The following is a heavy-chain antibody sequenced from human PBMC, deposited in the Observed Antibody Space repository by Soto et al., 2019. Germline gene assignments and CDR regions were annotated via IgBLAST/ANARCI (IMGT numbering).Heavy chain of an antibody. Sequence: GASVKVSCKASGYTFTRYDINWVRQATGQGLEWMGWMNTNSGNTGYAQKFQGRVTMTRNTSISTAYMELSSLRSEDTAVYYCARKKAHNDAFDIWGQGTMVTVSS. CDR1: GYTFTRYD. V-gene: IGHV1-8*01. CDR2: MNTNSGNT. CDR3: ARKKAHNDAFDI. J-gene: IGHJ3*02.